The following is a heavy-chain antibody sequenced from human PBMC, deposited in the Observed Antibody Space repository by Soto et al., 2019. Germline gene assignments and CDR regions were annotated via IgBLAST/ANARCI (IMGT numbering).Heavy chain of an antibody. CDR2: IYHSGNT. Sequence: QVQLQESGPGLVKPSGTLSLTCAVSGGSISSSNWWSWVRQSPGKGLEWIGEIYHSGNTNYNPSLKGRFTISVDKSKNQFSLKLSSVTAADTAVYYCARDFDPAAFDIWGQGTMVTVSS. D-gene: IGHD3-9*01. J-gene: IGHJ3*02. V-gene: IGHV4-4*02. CDR1: GGSISSSNW. CDR3: ARDFDPAAFDI.